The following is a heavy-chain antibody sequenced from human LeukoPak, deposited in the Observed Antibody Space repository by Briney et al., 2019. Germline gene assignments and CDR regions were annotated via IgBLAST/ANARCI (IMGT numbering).Heavy chain of an antibody. V-gene: IGHV3-30*03. Sequence: GRSLRLSCAAPEFSFRSYGMNWVRQAPGKGLEWVALISYDGTNDYYVDSVRGRFTVSRDNSKNTLSLQMYSLRGEDTALYYCATDGYCSGGNCYAGHFHYWGQGTLVTVSS. J-gene: IGHJ4*02. CDR3: ATDGYCSGGNCYAGHFHY. CDR1: EFSFRSYG. CDR2: ISYDGTND. D-gene: IGHD2-15*01.